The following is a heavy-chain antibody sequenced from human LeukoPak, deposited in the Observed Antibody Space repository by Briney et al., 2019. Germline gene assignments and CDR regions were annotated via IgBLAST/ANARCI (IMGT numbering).Heavy chain of an antibody. CDR3: TRGDPAALDY. CDR2: IHHSGST. V-gene: IGHV4-39*07. CDR1: GGSISSSSYY. J-gene: IGHJ4*02. D-gene: IGHD2-2*01. Sequence: SETLSLTCTVSGGSISSSSYYWGWVRQSPEKGLEWIGCIHHSGSTYYDNPSLKSRVTILVDTSKNQFSLKMSSVTAADTAVYYCTRGDPAALDYWGQGTRVTVSS.